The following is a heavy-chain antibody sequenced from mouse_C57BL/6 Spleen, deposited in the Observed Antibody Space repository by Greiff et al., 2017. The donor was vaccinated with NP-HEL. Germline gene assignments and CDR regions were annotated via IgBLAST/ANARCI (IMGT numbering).Heavy chain of an antibody. CDR2: IYPRDGST. Sequence: VQLQESDAELVKPGASVKISCKVSGYTFTDHTIHWMKQRPEQGLEWIGYIYPRDGSTKYNEKFKGKATLTADKSSSTAYMQLNSLTSEDSAVYFCARGHSKGAPYYAMDYWGQGTSVTVSS. CDR1: GYTFTDHT. J-gene: IGHJ4*01. CDR3: ARGHSKGAPYYAMDY. V-gene: IGHV1-78*01. D-gene: IGHD2-5*01.